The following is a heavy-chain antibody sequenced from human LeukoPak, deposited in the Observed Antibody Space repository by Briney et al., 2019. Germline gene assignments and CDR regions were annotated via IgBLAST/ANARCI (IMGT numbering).Heavy chain of an antibody. Sequence: QSEGSLRLSCVASGFTFSSYGMHWVRQAPGKGLEWVAVIWYDGRNKYYADSVKGRFTISRDKSNHTVYLQMSSLRAEDTAVYYCARGGNSLDYWGQGTLVTVSS. CDR2: IWYDGRNK. CDR3: ARGGNSLDY. D-gene: IGHD4-23*01. CDR1: GFTFSSYG. J-gene: IGHJ4*02. V-gene: IGHV3-33*01.